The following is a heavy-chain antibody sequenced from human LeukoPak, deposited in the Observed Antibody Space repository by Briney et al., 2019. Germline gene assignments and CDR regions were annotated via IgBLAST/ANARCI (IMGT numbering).Heavy chain of an antibody. V-gene: IGHV1-69*01. CDR3: ASIGYCSSTSCYKGRD. Sequence: PSVKVSCKASGGTFSSYAISWVRQAPGQGLEWMGGIIPIFGTGNYAQKFQGRVTITADESTSTAYMELSSLRSKDTAVYYCASIGYCSSTSCYKGRDWGQGTLVTVSS. D-gene: IGHD2-2*02. CDR2: IIPIFGTG. CDR1: GGTFSSYA. J-gene: IGHJ4*02.